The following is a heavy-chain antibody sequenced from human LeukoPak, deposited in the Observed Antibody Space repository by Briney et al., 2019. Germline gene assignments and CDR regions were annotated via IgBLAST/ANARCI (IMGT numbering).Heavy chain of an antibody. CDR3: ATEWSAGF. J-gene: IGHJ4*02. Sequence: PGRSPRLSCAASGFTSSGYGMHWVRQAPGKGLEWVALISDDGSNKYYADSLKGRFTISRDNSKNTLYLQMNSLRAEDTAVYYCATEWSAGFWGQGTLVTVSS. CDR1: GFTSSGYG. CDR2: ISDDGSNK. V-gene: IGHV3-30*03. D-gene: IGHD3-3*01.